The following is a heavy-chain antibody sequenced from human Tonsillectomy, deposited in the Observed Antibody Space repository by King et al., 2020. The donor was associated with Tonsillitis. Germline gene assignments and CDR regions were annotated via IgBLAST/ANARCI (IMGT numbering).Heavy chain of an antibody. D-gene: IGHD4-17*01. V-gene: IGHV3-11*01. J-gene: IGHJ6*02. CDR3: ARGGGDYGDLFGYGMDV. Sequence: VQLVESGGGLVKPGGSLRLSCAASGFTFSDYYMSWIRQAPGMGLEWVSHINSSGRTYADSVKGRFTISRDNAKNSLYLQMISLKAEDTAVYYCARGGGDYGDLFGYGMDVWGQGTTVTVSS. CDR2: INSSGRT. CDR1: GFTFSDYY.